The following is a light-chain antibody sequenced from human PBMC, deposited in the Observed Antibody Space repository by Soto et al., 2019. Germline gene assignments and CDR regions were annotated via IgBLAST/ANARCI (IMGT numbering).Light chain of an antibody. J-gene: IGKJ4*01. Sequence: AIRMTQSPSSFSASTGDRVTITCRASQGISSYLAWYQQKPGKAPKLLIYAASTLQSGVPSRFSGSGSGTDFTLTISCLQSEDFATYYCQQYYSYPPLTFGGGTKLDIK. CDR1: QGISSY. CDR3: QQYYSYPPLT. V-gene: IGKV1-8*01. CDR2: AAS.